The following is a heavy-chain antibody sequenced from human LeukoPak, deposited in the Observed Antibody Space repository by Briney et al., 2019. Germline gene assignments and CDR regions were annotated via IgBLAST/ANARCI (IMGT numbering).Heavy chain of an antibody. V-gene: IGHV4-38-2*02. CDR1: GYSISSGYY. D-gene: IGHD4-11*01. CDR2: IYHSGST. J-gene: IGHJ4*02. Sequence: SETLSLTCTVSGYSISSGYYWGWIRQPPGKGLEWIGSIYHSGSTYYNPSLKSRVTISVDTSKNQFSLKLSSVTAADTAVYYCASINYPSDYWGQGTLVTVSS. CDR3: ASINYPSDY.